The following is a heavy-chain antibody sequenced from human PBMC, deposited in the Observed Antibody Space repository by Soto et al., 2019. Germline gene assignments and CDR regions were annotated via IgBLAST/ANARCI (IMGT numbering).Heavy chain of an antibody. J-gene: IGHJ5*02. V-gene: IGHV3-7*01. CDR1: GFTFSSYW. Sequence: EVQLVESGGGLVQPGGSLRLSCAASGFTFSSYWMSWVRQAPGKGLEWVANIKQDGSEKYYVDSVKGRFTISRDNAKNSLYLQMNSLRAEDTAVYYCARDVDTAISNWFDPWGQGTLVTVSS. CDR2: IKQDGSEK. CDR3: ARDVDTAISNWFDP. D-gene: IGHD5-18*01.